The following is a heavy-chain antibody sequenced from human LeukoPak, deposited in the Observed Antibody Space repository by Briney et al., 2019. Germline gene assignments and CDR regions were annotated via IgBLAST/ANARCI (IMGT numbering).Heavy chain of an antibody. D-gene: IGHD1-26*01. Sequence: LSLTCTVSGVSISSSNSYWGWIRQPPGKGLEWVSYISSSSSTIYYADSMKGRFTISRDNAKNSLYLQMNSLRAEDTAVYYCARDGGTFSFSFDYWGQGTLVTVSS. CDR2: ISSSSSTI. CDR1: GVSISSSN. V-gene: IGHV3-11*04. CDR3: ARDGGTFSFSFDY. J-gene: IGHJ4*02.